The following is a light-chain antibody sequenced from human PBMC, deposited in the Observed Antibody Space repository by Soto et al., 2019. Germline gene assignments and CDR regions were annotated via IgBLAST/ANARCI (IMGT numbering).Light chain of an antibody. V-gene: IGKV3-20*01. CDR3: QQYGSLPPWT. CDR2: GAS. CDR1: QSVSSTY. J-gene: IGKJ1*01. Sequence: EIVLTQSPGNLSLSPGERATLSCRASQSVSSTYLVWYQQKPGQAPRLLIQGASSRATGIPDRFSGSGSGTDFTLTINRLEPEDFAVYYCQQYGSLPPWTFGQGTKVEIK.